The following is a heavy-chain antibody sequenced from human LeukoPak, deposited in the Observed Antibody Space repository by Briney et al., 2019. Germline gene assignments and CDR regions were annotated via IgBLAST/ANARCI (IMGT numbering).Heavy chain of an antibody. D-gene: IGHD5-12*01. CDR3: ATIGYSGYTSGY. Sequence: GESLQISCKTSGYSFTNNWISWVRQMPGKGLEWMGIIYPSDSDTRYSPSFQGQVTISADKSINTAYLQWSSLKASDTAMYYCATIGYSGYTSGYWGQGTLVTVSS. CDR2: IYPSDSDT. V-gene: IGHV5-51*01. CDR1: GYSFTNNW. J-gene: IGHJ4*02.